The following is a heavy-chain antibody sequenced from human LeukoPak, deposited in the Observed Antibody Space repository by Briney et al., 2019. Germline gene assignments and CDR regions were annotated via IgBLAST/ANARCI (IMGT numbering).Heavy chain of an antibody. CDR3: ARDRYTLEMATITPSDY. D-gene: IGHD5-24*01. CDR2: ISAYNGNT. J-gene: IGHJ4*02. Sequence: GASVKVSCKASGYTFTSYGISWVRQAPGQGLEWMGWISAYNGNTNYAQKLQGRVTMTTDTSTSTAYMELRGLRSDDTAVYYCARDRYTLEMATITPSDYWGQGTLVTVSS. V-gene: IGHV1-18*01. CDR1: GYTFTSYG.